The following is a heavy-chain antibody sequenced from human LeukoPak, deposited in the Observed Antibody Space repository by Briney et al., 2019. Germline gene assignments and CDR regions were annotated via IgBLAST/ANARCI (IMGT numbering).Heavy chain of an antibody. J-gene: IGHJ4*02. D-gene: IGHD2-21*02. Sequence: SQTLSLTCNVSGASVSSGSYYWSWIRQPPGKGLEWIGYIYYSGSTNYNPSLKSRVTISVDTSKNQFSLKLSSVTAADTAVYYCARGRAYCGGDCYAIDYWGQGTLVTVSS. CDR1: GASVSSGSYY. CDR2: IYYSGST. V-gene: IGHV4-61*01. CDR3: ARGRAYCGGDCYAIDY.